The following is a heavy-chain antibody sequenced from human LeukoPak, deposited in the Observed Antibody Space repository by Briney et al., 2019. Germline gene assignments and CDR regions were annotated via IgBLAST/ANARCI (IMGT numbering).Heavy chain of an antibody. V-gene: IGHV3-72*01. CDR1: GFTFSDHY. Sequence: GGSLRLSCAASGFTFSDHYMDWVRQAPGKGLEWVGRIRNKVNSYTTEYAASVKGRFIISRDASKNSLYLQMNSLKTEDTALYYCAGSKDLYRHWDYWGQGTLVTVSS. D-gene: IGHD1-14*01. J-gene: IGHJ4*02. CDR2: IRNKVNSYTT. CDR3: AGSKDLYRHWDY.